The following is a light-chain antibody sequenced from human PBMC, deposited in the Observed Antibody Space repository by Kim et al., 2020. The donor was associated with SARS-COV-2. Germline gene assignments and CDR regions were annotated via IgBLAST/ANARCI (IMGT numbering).Light chain of an antibody. CDR1: SLRRYY. V-gene: IGLV3-19*01. CDR3: NSRDSSGNYLM. CDR2: GKN. J-gene: IGLJ3*02. Sequence: SSELTQDPAVSVALGQTVRITCQGDSLRRYYASWYQQKPGPAPLLVIYGKNNRPSGIPDRFSGFSSGNTASLTITGAQAEDEADYYCNSRDSSGNYLMFG.